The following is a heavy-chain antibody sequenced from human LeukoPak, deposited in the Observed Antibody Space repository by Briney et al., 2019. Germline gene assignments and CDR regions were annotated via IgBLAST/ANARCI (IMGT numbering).Heavy chain of an antibody. CDR3: ARDIDTGYVGDAFDV. V-gene: IGHV3-11*04. CDR2: ISSLGTSI. D-gene: IGHD5-12*01. Sequence: TPGGSLRLSCAASGFTVSSNYMSWVRQAPGKGLEWVSYISSLGTSIYYADSVKGRFTISKDNAKNSLYLQMNSLRAEDTAVYYCARDIDTGYVGDAFDVWGQGTKVIVSS. CDR1: GFTVSSNY. J-gene: IGHJ3*01.